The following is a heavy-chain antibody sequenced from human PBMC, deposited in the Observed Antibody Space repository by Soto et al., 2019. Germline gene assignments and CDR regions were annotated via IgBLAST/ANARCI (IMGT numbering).Heavy chain of an antibody. CDR1: GYTFTSYG. J-gene: IGHJ4*02. CDR3: ARDMNLGYCSGGSCSRPHFDY. V-gene: IGHV1-18*01. D-gene: IGHD2-15*01. Sequence: GASVKVSCKASGYTFTSYGISWVRQAPGQGLEWMGWISAYNGNTNYAQKLQGRVTMTTDTSTSTAYMELRSLRSDDTAVYYCARDMNLGYCSGGSCSRPHFDYWGQGTLVTVSS. CDR2: ISAYNGNT.